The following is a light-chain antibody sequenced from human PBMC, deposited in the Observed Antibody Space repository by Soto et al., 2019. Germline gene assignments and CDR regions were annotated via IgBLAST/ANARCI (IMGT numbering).Light chain of an antibody. CDR1: QSVGTN. CDR2: GAS. Sequence: EIVMTQSPATLSVSPGDRVTLSCRASQSVGTNVAWYQQRPGQAPRLLIYGASVRASGVPSRFSGSGSETEFTLTVTSLQAEDFASDYCQQWVRWTFGQGTRLELK. V-gene: IGKV3-15*01. CDR3: QQWVRWT. J-gene: IGKJ1*01.